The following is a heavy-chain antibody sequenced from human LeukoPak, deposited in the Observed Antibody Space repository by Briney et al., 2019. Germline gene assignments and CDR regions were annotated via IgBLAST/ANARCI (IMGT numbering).Heavy chain of an antibody. CDR2: ISFDGSDA. D-gene: IGHD5-24*01. Sequence: GGSLRLSCAASGFTFSGFWMHWVRQAPGKGLVWVSCISFDGSDATYADSVKGRFTISRDNAKNTLHLQMDSLTVEDTAVYYCAVSTWMAPWGQGTLVTVSS. CDR1: GFTFSGFW. V-gene: IGHV3-74*01. CDR3: AVSTWMAP. J-gene: IGHJ5*02.